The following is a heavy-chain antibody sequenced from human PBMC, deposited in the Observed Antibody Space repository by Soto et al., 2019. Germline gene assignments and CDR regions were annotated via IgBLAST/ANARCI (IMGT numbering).Heavy chain of an antibody. J-gene: IGHJ4*02. Sequence: SETLSLTCTVSGVSIGSGDYSWSWIRQPPGKGLEWLGYIYHRGNTYYNPSLESRLTMSADRSKNQLSLKLTSVTAADTAVYLCARFPAYWGQGILVTVSS. CDR2: IYHRGNT. V-gene: IGHV4-30-2*01. CDR1: GVSIGSGDYS. CDR3: ARFPAY.